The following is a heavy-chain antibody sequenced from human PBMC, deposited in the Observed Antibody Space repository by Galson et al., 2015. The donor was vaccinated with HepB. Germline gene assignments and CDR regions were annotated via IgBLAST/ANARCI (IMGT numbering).Heavy chain of an antibody. CDR3: ASCRVYYDSTGYKIFDY. CDR1: GFIFSNYW. CDR2: VKSDGSRT. D-gene: IGHD3-22*01. Sequence: SLRLSCAASGFIFSNYWMHWVRQAPGKGLMWVSGVKSDGSRTTYADSVKGRFTISRDNAKNTLYLQMNSLRAKDTAVYYCASCRVYYDSTGYKIFDYWGQGILVTVSS. V-gene: IGHV3-74*01. J-gene: IGHJ4*02.